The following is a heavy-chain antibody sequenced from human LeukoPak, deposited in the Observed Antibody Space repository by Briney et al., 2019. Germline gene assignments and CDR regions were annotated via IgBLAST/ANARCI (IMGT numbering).Heavy chain of an antibody. CDR2: IIPIFGTA. Sequence: ASVKVSCKASGYTFTSYAMHWVRQAPGQGLEWMGGIIPIFGTANYAQKFQGRVTITADESTSTAYMELSSLRSEDTAVYYCARRHSYGSAGDYWGQGTLVTVSS. J-gene: IGHJ4*02. D-gene: IGHD5-18*01. CDR1: GYTFTSYA. CDR3: ARRHSYGSAGDY. V-gene: IGHV1-69*13.